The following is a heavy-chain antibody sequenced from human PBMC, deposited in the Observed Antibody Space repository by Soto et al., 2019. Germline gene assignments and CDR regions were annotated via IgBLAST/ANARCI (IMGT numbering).Heavy chain of an antibody. J-gene: IGHJ4*02. Sequence: AETLSLTCTVSGGSISTYSWSWLRQPAGKGLEWIGRIYTTGSTNYSPPLKSRVTMSVDTAKNQFSLKLSSVTAADTAVYYCARDGSGSYSPYFDYWGQGTLVTVSS. CDR3: ARDGSGSYSPYFDY. CDR2: IYTTGST. CDR1: GGSISTYS. V-gene: IGHV4-4*07. D-gene: IGHD3-10*01.